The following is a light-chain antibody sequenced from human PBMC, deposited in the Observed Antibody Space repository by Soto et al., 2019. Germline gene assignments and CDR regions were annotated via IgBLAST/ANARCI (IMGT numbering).Light chain of an antibody. CDR1: QSISSW. Sequence: DIQMTQSPSTLSASVGDRVTITCRASQSISSWLAWYQQKPGKAPKLLIYDASSLESGVPSRFSGSGSGTYFTLTISSLQHDDFATYYCQQYNSYPWTFGQGTKVEIK. V-gene: IGKV1-5*01. CDR3: QQYNSYPWT. CDR2: DAS. J-gene: IGKJ1*01.